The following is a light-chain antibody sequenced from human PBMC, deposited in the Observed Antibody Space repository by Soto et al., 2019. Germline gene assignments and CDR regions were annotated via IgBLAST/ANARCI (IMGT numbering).Light chain of an antibody. J-gene: IGKJ1*01. CDR3: LQDYNYPRT. Sequence: IQMTQSPSSLSASVGDRVTITCRASQAIRDDLAWYQQKPGKAPNLLIYAASNLQGGVPSTVRCSGSGKEFTLTISSLQPEDFATYHCLQDYNYPRTFSHGTKVDI. V-gene: IGKV1-6*01. CDR1: QAIRDD. CDR2: AAS.